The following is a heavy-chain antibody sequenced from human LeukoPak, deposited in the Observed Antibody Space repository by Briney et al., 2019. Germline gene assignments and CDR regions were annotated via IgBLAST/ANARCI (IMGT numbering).Heavy chain of an antibody. CDR1: GGTFSSYA. D-gene: IGHD4-17*01. Sequence: GASVKVSCKASGGTFSSYAISWVRQAPGQGLEWMGGIIPIFGTANYAQKFQGRVTITADESTNTAYMELSSLRSEDTAVYYCALRPGDYGDYETWFDPWGQGTLVTVSS. CDR2: IIPIFGTA. V-gene: IGHV1-69*13. J-gene: IGHJ5*02. CDR3: ALRPGDYGDYETWFDP.